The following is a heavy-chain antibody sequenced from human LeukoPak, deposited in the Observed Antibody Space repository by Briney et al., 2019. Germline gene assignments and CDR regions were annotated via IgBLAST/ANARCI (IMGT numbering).Heavy chain of an antibody. J-gene: IGHJ4*02. CDR2: IDPTDPYT. V-gene: IGHV5-10-1*01. CDR1: GYIFTSYW. Sequence: GESLKISCKGSGYIFTSYWITWVHQMPGKGLEWMGMIDPTDPYTNYSPSFQGHVTISTDKSISTAYLQWSSLKASDTAIYYCARRGRSSSNFDFWGQGTLVTVSS. CDR3: ARRGRSSSNFDF. D-gene: IGHD6-6*01.